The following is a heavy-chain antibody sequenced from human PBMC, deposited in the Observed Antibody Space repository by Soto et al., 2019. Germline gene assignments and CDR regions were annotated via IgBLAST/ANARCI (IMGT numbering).Heavy chain of an antibody. J-gene: IGHJ4*02. Sequence: EQVLESGGGLVQPGGSLRLSCEASGFMFNHYAMAWVRQTPGKGLERVSVISGSTGTTYYADSVKGRSTISRDNSKNTVYLQMNSLRAEDSALYSCAKVIVLGASTLEYWGPVTRVTVSS. CDR2: ISGSTGTT. CDR3: AKVIVLGASTLEY. D-gene: IGHD6-6*01. CDR1: GFMFNHYA. V-gene: IGHV3-23*01.